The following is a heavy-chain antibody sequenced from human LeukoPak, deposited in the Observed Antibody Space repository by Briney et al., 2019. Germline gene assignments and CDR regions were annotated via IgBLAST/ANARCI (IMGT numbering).Heavy chain of an antibody. CDR3: AKVSCSGGSCYSIDY. V-gene: IGHV3-30*02. J-gene: IGHJ4*02. CDR2: IRYNGNNQ. D-gene: IGHD2-15*01. CDR1: GFTFNNYG. Sequence: GGSLRLSCAASGFTFNNYGMHWVRQAPGKGLEWVAFIRYNGNNQYYADSVKGRFTISRDNSKNTLYLQMNSLKGDDTAVYYCAKVSCSGGSCYSIDYWGQGTLVTVSS.